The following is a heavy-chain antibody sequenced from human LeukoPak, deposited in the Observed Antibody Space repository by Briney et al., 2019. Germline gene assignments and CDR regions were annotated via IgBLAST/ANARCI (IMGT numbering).Heavy chain of an antibody. CDR1: GFIVSRKY. CDR3: GSSTFHYYYHGMDV. V-gene: IGHV3-53*01. J-gene: IGHJ6*02. D-gene: IGHD2/OR15-2a*01. CDR2: VYSNGNT. Sequence: PGGSLRLSCAASGFIVSRKYMSWVRQAPGKGLEWVSGVYSNGNTYYADPVKGRFTISRDNSKSTLYLQMNSLRAEDTAVYYCGSSTFHYYYHGMDVWGQGATVTVSS.